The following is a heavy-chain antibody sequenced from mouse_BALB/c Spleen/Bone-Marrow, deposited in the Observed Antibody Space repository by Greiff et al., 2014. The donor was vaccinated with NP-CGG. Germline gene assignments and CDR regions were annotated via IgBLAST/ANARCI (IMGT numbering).Heavy chain of an antibody. CDR2: ISYSGNT. Sequence: EVQLQQSGSSLVKPSQTLSLTCSVTGDSITSGYWNWIRKFPGNKLEYMGYISYSGNTYYNPSLKSRISIIRDTSKNQYYLQLNSVTTEDAAAYYCATYDGYCFDYWGQGTTLTVSS. CDR3: ATYDGYCFDY. J-gene: IGHJ2*01. CDR1: GDSITSGY. D-gene: IGHD2-3*01. V-gene: IGHV3-8*02.